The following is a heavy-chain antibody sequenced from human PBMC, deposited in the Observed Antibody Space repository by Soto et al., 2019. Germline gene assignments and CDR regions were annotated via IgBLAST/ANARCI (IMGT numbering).Heavy chain of an antibody. CDR3: ARCYCTVRSCYTCWHFDL. D-gene: IGHD2-8*02. J-gene: IGHJ2*01. CDR2: IGPYNGNT. CDR1: GYTFADYG. Sequence: QAQLVQSGAEVKKPGASVKVSCQAGGYTFADYGISWVRQAPGQGLEWVGWIGPYNGNTNYAQNLHDRGTMTTDTATNTAEMELRSLSSDDPDLYYCARCYCTVRSCYTCWHFDLWGRGTLLTVSS. V-gene: IGHV1-18*01.